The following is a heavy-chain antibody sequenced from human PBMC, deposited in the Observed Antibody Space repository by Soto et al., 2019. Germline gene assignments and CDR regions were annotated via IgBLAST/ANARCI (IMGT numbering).Heavy chain of an antibody. D-gene: IGHD2-15*01. V-gene: IGHV1-3*01. CDR2: INAGNGNT. J-gene: IGHJ6*02. CDR3: ARGGVGVVVAATAYYYYYYGMDV. CDR1: GYTFTSYA. Sequence: GASVKVSCKASGYTFTSYAMHWVRQAPGQRLEWMGWINAGNGNTKYSQKFQGRVTITRDTSASTAYMELNSLRSEDTAVYYCARGGVGVVVAATAYYYYYYGMDVWGQGTTVTVSS.